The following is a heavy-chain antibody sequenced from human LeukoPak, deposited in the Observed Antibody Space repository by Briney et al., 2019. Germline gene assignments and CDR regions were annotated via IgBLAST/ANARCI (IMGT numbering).Heavy chain of an antibody. CDR1: GFTLSSYW. CDR3: AKDAEFYYGSGSYYNGQFDY. Sequence: GGSLRLSCSASGFTLSSYWMHWVRQAPGKGLVWVSRINTDGSSTNYADSVKGRFTVSRDNAKNSLYLQMNSLGAEDTALYYCAKDAEFYYGSGSYYNGQFDYWGQGTLVTVSS. CDR2: INTDGSST. J-gene: IGHJ4*02. V-gene: IGHV3-74*01. D-gene: IGHD3-10*01.